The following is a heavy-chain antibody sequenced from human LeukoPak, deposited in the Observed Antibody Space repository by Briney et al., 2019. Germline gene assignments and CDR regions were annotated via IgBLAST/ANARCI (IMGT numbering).Heavy chain of an antibody. CDR3: AKGTGGNPLLAFDI. D-gene: IGHD4-23*01. Sequence: GGSLRPSCAAAGFTFTSYAMSWVRQAPGKGLEWVSAISGSGGSTYYADSVKGRFTISRDNSKNTLYLQMNSLRAEDTAVYYCAKGTGGNPLLAFDIWGQGTMVTVSS. CDR1: GFTFTSYA. J-gene: IGHJ3*02. V-gene: IGHV3-23*01. CDR2: ISGSGGST.